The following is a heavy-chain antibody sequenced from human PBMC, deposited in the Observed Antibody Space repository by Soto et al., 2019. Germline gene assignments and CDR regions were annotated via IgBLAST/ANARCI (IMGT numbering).Heavy chain of an antibody. CDR2: INHSGST. CDR3: ARGGTDYDYVWGSYCLDV. CDR1: GGSFSGYY. Sequence: SETLSLTCAVYGGSFSGYYWSWIRQTPGKGLEWIGEINHSGSTNYNPSLKSRVTISVDTSKNQFSLKLSSVTAADTAVYYCARGGTDYDYVWGSYCLDVWGQGTTVTVSS. D-gene: IGHD3-16*01. J-gene: IGHJ6*02. V-gene: IGHV4-34*01.